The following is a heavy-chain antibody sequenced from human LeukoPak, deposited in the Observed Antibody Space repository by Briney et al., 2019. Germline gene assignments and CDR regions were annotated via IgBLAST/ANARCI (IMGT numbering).Heavy chain of an antibody. V-gene: IGHV1-2*06. CDR2: INPNSGGT. D-gene: IGHD6-13*01. J-gene: IGHJ4*02. CDR3: ARDLLRAIAAAGREYFGY. Sequence: ASVKVSCKASGYTFTGYYMHWVRQAPGQGLEWMGRINPNSGGTNYAQKFQGRVTMTGDTSISTAYMELSRLRSDDTAVYYCARDLLRAIAAAGREYFGYWGQGTLVTVSS. CDR1: GYTFTGYY.